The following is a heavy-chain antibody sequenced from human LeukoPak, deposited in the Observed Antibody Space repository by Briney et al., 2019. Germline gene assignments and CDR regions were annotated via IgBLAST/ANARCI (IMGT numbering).Heavy chain of an antibody. V-gene: IGHV4-31*03. J-gene: IGHJ5*02. D-gene: IGHD3-3*01. CDR3: ASDHGSGGGFDP. Sequence: RPSETLSLTCTVSGGSISSGGYYWSWIRQHPGKGLEWIGYIYYSGSTYYNPSLKSRVTISVDTSKNQFSLKLSSVTAADTAVYYCASDHGSGGGFDPWGQGTLVAVSS. CDR2: IYYSGST. CDR1: GGSISSGGYY.